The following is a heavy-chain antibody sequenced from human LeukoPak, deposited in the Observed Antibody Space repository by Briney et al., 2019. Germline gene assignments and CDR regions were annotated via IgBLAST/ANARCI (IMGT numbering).Heavy chain of an antibody. CDR3: ARSGSYRGGLDY. CDR1: GFTFSSYS. Sequence: TGGSLRLSYAASGFTFSSYSMNWVRQAPGEGLEWVSYISSSSGTIDYADSVKGRITISRDNAKNSLYPQMNSLRAEDTALYYCARSGSYRGGLDYWGQGTLVTVSS. D-gene: IGHD1-26*01. CDR2: ISSSSGTI. J-gene: IGHJ4*02. V-gene: IGHV3-48*01.